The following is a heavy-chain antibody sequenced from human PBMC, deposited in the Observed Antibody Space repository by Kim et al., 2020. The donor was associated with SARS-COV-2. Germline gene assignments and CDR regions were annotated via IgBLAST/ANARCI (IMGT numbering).Heavy chain of an antibody. CDR2: IYSGGST. V-gene: IGHV3-53*01. D-gene: IGHD6-19*01. CDR1: GFTVSSNY. J-gene: IGHJ6*02. CDR3: ARDQGRGQWPAYYYYGMDG. Sequence: GGSLRLSCAASGFTVSSNYMSWVRQAPGKGLEWVSVIYSGGSTYYADSVKGRFTISRDNSKNTLYLQMNRLRAEETAVYYCARDQGRGQWPAYYYYGMDGWGQGTTVTVSS.